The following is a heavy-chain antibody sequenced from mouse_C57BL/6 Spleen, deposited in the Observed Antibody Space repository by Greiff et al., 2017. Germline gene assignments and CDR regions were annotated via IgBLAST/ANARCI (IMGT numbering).Heavy chain of an antibody. D-gene: IGHD1-1*01. Sequence: QVQLQQSGAELARPGASVKMSCKASGYTFTSYTMHWVKQRPGQGLEWIGYINPSSGYTKYNQKFKDKATLTADKSSNTAYMQLSSLTSEDSAGYYWARNYVSSYGFAGWGQGTLVTVSA. V-gene: IGHV1-4*01. CDR2: INPSSGYT. J-gene: IGHJ3*01. CDR3: ARNYVSSYGFAG. CDR1: GYTFTSYT.